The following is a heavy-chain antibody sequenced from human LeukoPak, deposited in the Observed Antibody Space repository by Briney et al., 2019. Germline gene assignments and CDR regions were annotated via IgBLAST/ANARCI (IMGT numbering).Heavy chain of an antibody. CDR1: GYTFTSYG. D-gene: IGHD2-8*01. Sequence: GASVKVSCKASGYTFTSYGISWVRQAPGQGLEWMGWISAYNGNTNYAQKLQGRVTMTTDTSTSTAYMELRSLRSDDTAVYYCAKNEYCTNGVCSPYYYYYYMDVWGKGTTVTVSS. CDR3: AKNEYCTNGVCSPYYYYYYMDV. CDR2: ISAYNGNT. V-gene: IGHV1-18*01. J-gene: IGHJ6*03.